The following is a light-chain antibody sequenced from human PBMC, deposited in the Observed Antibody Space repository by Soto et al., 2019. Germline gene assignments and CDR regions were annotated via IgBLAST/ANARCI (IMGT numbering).Light chain of an antibody. CDR3: SSYTGSSTL. CDR2: DVS. Sequence: QSVLTQPASVSGSPGQSITISCTGTSSDVGGYNYVSWYQQHPGKAPNLMVYDVSDRPSGVSDRFSGSKSGNTASLTISGLQAEDEADYYCSSYTGSSTLFGGGTKVTVL. J-gene: IGLJ2*01. CDR1: SSDVGGYNY. V-gene: IGLV2-14*03.